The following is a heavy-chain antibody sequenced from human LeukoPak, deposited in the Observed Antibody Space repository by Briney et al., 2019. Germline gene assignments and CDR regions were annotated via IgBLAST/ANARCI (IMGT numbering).Heavy chain of an antibody. CDR2: ISSSSSYI. J-gene: IGHJ6*03. D-gene: IGHD1-26*01. CDR1: GFTFSNYA. CDR3: ARSVGGYFYFYMDV. V-gene: IGHV3-21*06. Sequence: GGSLRLSCAASGFTFSNYAMSWVRQAPGKGLEWVSSISSSSSYIYYADSVKGRFTISRDNAENSLFLQMNSLRVEDTAIYYCARSVGGYFYFYMDVWGKGTTVTISS.